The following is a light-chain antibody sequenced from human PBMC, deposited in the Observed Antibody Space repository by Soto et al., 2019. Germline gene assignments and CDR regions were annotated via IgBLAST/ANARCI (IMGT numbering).Light chain of an antibody. CDR1: SGHSSYA. CDR3: QTWGTGIQWV. J-gene: IGLJ3*02. Sequence: QPVLTQSPSASASLGASVKLTCTLSSGHSSYAIAWHQQQPEKGPRYLMKLNSDGSHSKGDGIPDRFSGSSSGAERYLTLSSLQSEDEADYYCQTWGTGIQWVFGGGTKLTVL. CDR2: LNSDGSH. V-gene: IGLV4-69*01.